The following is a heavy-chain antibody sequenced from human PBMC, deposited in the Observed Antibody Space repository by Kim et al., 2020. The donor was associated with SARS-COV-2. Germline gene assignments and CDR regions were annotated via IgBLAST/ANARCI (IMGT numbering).Heavy chain of an antibody. CDR2: INPNSGGT. J-gene: IGHJ6*02. CDR3: ARDEWFGEPGNV. CDR1: GYTFTGYY. Sequence: ASVKVSCKASGYTFTGYYMHWVRQAPGQGLEWMGWINPNSGGTNYAQKFQGRVTMTRDTSISTAYMELSRLRSDDTAVYYCARDEWFGEPGNVWGQGTTVTVSS. V-gene: IGHV1-2*02. D-gene: IGHD3-10*01.